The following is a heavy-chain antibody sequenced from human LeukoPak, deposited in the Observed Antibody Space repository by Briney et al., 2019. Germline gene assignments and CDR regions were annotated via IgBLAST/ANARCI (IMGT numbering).Heavy chain of an antibody. CDR3: ARVKAYYDSSGYFLAYYFDY. CDR1: GGSISSGGYY. D-gene: IGHD3-22*01. CDR2: IYYSGST. J-gene: IGHJ4*02. Sequence: PSETLSLTCTVSGGSISSGGYYWSWIRQHPGKGLEWIGYIYYSGSTYYNPSLKSRVTISVDTSKNQFSLKLSSVTAADTAVYYCARVKAYYDSSGYFLAYYFDYWGQGTLVTVSS. V-gene: IGHV4-31*03.